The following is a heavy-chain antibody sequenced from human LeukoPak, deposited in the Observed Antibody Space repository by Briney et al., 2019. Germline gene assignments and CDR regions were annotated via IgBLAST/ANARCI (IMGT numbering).Heavy chain of an antibody. CDR2: INHSGST. D-gene: IGHD4-17*01. Sequence: SETLSLTCAVYGGSFSGYYWSWIRQPPGKGLERIGEINHSGSTNYNSSLKSRVTISVDTSKNQFSLKLSSVTAADTAVYYCARGSDYGAPRRWFDPCGQGTLVTVSS. CDR1: GGSFSGYY. V-gene: IGHV4-34*01. CDR3: ARGSDYGAPRRWFDP. J-gene: IGHJ5*02.